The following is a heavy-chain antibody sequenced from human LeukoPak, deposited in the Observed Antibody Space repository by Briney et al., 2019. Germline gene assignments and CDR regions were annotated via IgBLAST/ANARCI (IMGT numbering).Heavy chain of an antibody. CDR2: ISYDGSNT. D-gene: IGHD6-19*01. CDR1: GFTFSNYA. CDR3: ARVSDISVAAYFDY. J-gene: IGHJ4*02. Sequence: GGSLRLSCAASGFTFSNYAMHWVRQAPGKGLEWVTVISYDGSNTYYADSVKGRFTISRDNSKKAVDLQMKSLRAEDTAVYYCARVSDISVAAYFDYWGQGTLVTVSS. V-gene: IGHV3-30*04.